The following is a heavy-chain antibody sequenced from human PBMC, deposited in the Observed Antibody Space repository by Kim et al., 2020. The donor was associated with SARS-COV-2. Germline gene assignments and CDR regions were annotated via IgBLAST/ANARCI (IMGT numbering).Heavy chain of an antibody. J-gene: IGHJ1*01. CDR3: ARVGGFPTALQYFPQ. D-gene: IGHD3-16*01. CDR1: GDSISSGAYY. Sequence: SETLSLTCAVSGDSISSGAYYWSWLRQDPGKGLEWIGFIAYSGSTFYNPSLKTRITISVDTSKNQFSLKVNSVTAADTAVYYCARVGGFPTALQYFPQWGQGTLVTVSS. CDR2: IAYSGST. V-gene: IGHV4-31*11.